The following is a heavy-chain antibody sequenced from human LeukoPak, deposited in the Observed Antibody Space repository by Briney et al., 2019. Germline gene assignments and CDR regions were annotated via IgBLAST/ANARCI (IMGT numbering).Heavy chain of an antibody. D-gene: IGHD3-22*01. Sequence: AGSLRLSCAASGFTFSSYAMNWVRQAPGKGLEWVSGISGSGISPYYADSVKGRFTMSRDNSKNTVDLQMNSLRAEDTAVYYCAKANSPYYYDSSGYSTFDYWGQGTLVTVSS. CDR3: AKANSPYYYDSSGYSTFDY. CDR2: ISGSGISP. V-gene: IGHV3-23*01. J-gene: IGHJ4*02. CDR1: GFTFSSYA.